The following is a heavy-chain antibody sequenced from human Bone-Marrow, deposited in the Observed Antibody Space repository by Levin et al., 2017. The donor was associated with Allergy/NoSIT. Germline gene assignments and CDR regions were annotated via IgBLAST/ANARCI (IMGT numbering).Heavy chain of an antibody. J-gene: IGHJ5*02. CDR3: ARRGSLGGNWFDP. CDR1: GYSFINYW. Sequence: ASVKVSCKGVGYSFINYWIVWVRQMPGKGLEWMGIVYPGGADTRYSPSFDGQVTISADQSSNTAYLHWRSLKTSDTAVYYCARRGSLGGNWFDPWGQGTLVTVSS. CDR2: VYPGGADT. D-gene: IGHD3-16*01. V-gene: IGHV5-51*01.